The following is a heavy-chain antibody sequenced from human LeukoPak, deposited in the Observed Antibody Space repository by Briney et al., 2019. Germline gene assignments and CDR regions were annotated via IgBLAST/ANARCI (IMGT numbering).Heavy chain of an antibody. Sequence: VASVKVSCKASGGTFSSYAISWVRQAPGQGLEWMGWISAHNDKKNYAQHFQGRLTMTTDTSTSTAYMELRSLISDDTAIYYCARDLPGEWLQSVPSFDYWGQGTLVTVSS. D-gene: IGHD5-24*01. CDR3: ARDLPGEWLQSVPSFDY. V-gene: IGHV1-18*01. CDR1: GGTFSSYA. CDR2: ISAHNDKK. J-gene: IGHJ4*02.